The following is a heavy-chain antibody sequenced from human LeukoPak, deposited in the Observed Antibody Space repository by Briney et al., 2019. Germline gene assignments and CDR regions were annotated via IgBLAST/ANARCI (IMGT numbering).Heavy chain of an antibody. J-gene: IGHJ4*02. D-gene: IGHD4-17*01. Sequence: GGSLRLSCAASGFTFSSYAMHWVRQAPGKGLEWVAVISYDGNNKYYADSVKGRFTILRDNSKNTLYLQMNSLRAEDTALYYCATLPTWGQGTLVTVSS. CDR3: ATLPT. CDR2: ISYDGNNK. CDR1: GFTFSSYA. V-gene: IGHV3-30-3*01.